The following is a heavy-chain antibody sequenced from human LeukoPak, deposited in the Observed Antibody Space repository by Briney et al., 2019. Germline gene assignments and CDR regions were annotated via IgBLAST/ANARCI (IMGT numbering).Heavy chain of an antibody. CDR3: ARSIGGGAFDI. Sequence: PGGSLRLSCAASGFTFSSFSMNWVRQAPGKGLEWVSYISSSSSTIYYADSVKGRFTISRDNAKNSLFLQMHSLRAEDTALYYCARSIGGGAFDIWGQGTMVTVSS. CDR1: GFTFSSFS. V-gene: IGHV3-48*01. D-gene: IGHD3-16*01. J-gene: IGHJ3*02. CDR2: ISSSSSTI.